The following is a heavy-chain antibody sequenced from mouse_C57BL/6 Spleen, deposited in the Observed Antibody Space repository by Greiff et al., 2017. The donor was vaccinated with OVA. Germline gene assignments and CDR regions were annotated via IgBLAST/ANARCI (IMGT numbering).Heavy chain of an antibody. V-gene: IGHV6-3*01. CDR3: TYYDGGFAY. CDR2: IRLKSDNYAT. CDR1: GFTFSNYW. D-gene: IGHD2-4*01. Sequence: EVKLVESGGGLVQPGGSMKLSCVASGFTFSNYWMNWVRQSPEKGLEWVAQIRLKSDNYATHYAESVKGRFTISRDDSKSSVYLQMNNLRAEDTGIYYCTYYDGGFAYWGQGTLVTVSA. J-gene: IGHJ3*01.